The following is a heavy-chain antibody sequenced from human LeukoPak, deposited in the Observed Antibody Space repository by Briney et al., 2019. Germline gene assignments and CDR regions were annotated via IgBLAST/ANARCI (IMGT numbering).Heavy chain of an antibody. D-gene: IGHD2-15*01. Sequence: GGSLRLSCAASGFAFSSYAMSWVRQAPGKGMEWVSAISGSGGRTYYADSVKGRFTISRDNSKNTLYLQMNSLRAEDTAVYYCARSGRRCSGGSCYYWENYWGQGTLVTVSS. CDR2: ISGSGGRT. V-gene: IGHV3-23*01. CDR1: GFAFSSYA. CDR3: ARSGRRCSGGSCYYWENY. J-gene: IGHJ4*02.